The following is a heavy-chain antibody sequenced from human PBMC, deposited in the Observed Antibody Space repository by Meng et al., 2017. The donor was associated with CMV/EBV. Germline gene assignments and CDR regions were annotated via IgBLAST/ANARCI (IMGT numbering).Heavy chain of an antibody. J-gene: IGHJ4*02. V-gene: IGHV3-74*01. D-gene: IGHD1-26*01. CDR1: GFTCSNYW. Sequence: LSCAVSGFTCSNYWMQWVRQAPGKGLVWVSRVGGDESMITYADSVKGRFSISRDNAKNHLYLQMNSLRAEDTAVYYCTREGYSGSLDYWGQGTLVTVSS. CDR2: VGGDESMI. CDR3: TREGYSGSLDY.